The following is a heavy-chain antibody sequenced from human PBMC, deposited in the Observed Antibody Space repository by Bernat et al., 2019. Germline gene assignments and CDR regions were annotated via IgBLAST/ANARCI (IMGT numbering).Heavy chain of an antibody. D-gene: IGHD6-6*01. CDR3: ARDRGHYGSFFDP. CDR1: GGSISNDY. V-gene: IGHV4-59*01. J-gene: IGHJ5*02. CDR2: IYNSGTT. Sequence: QVQLQESGPGLVKPSETLSLTCSVSGGSISNDYWSWIRQPPGKGLEWIGYIYNSGTTNYNPSLKSRVTISLDVSKNHFSLKLSSVTAADTAVYYCARDRGHYGSFFDPWGQGTLVTVSS.